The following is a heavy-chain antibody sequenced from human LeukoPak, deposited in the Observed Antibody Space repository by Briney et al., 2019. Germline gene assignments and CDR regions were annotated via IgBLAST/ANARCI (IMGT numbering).Heavy chain of an antibody. Sequence: KPSETLSLTCTVSGGSISSSSYYWGWIRQPPGKGLEWIGSIYCSGSTYYNPSLKSRVTISIDTSKNQFSLKLNSVTAADTAVYYCARGSAHYDYWGQGTLVPVSS. J-gene: IGHJ4*02. CDR1: GGSISSSSYY. D-gene: IGHD4/OR15-4a*01. CDR3: ARGSAHYDY. CDR2: IYCSGST. V-gene: IGHV4-39*07.